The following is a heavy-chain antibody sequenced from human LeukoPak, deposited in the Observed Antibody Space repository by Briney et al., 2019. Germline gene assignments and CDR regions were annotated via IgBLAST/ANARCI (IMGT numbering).Heavy chain of an antibody. CDR3: ARETIAAAGTYYMDV. CDR1: GFTFSSYE. CDR2: ISSSGSTI. J-gene: IGHJ6*03. Sequence: PGGSLRLSXAASGFTFSSYEMNWVRQAPGKGLEWVSYISSSGSTIYYADSVQGRFTISRDNAKNSLYLQMNSLRAEDTAVYYCARETIAAAGTYYMDVWGKGTTVTVSS. D-gene: IGHD6-13*01. V-gene: IGHV3-48*03.